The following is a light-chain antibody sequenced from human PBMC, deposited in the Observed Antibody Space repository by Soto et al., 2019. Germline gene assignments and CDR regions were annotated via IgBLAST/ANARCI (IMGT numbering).Light chain of an antibody. V-gene: IGKV3-15*01. J-gene: IGKJ1*01. CDR1: QDVSSN. CDR3: LQYDDWHRT. Sequence: EIVMTQSPATLSVSPGERATLSCRASQDVSSNLAWYQQKPGQAPSLLIYGASTRATGTPARFSGSGSGTDFTLTISSLQSEDFAVYYCLQYDDWHRTFGQGTKV. CDR2: GAS.